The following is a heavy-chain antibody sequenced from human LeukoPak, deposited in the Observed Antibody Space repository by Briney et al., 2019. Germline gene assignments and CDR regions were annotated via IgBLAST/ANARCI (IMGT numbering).Heavy chain of an antibody. J-gene: IGHJ4*02. D-gene: IGHD3-22*01. V-gene: IGHV1-2*02. CDR2: INPNSGVT. CDR3: ARVSYYDSSGYGDY. Sequence: GASVKVSCKASGYTFIGYYMHWVRQAPGQELEWMGWINPNSGVTKYAQKLQGRVTMTRDTSISTAYMELSRLTSDDTAVYYCARVSYYDSSGYGDYWGQGTLVTVSS. CDR1: GYTFIGYY.